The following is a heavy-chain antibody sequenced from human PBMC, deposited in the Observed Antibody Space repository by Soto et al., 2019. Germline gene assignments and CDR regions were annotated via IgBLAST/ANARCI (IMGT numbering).Heavy chain of an antibody. CDR3: AKVSLGATTITDYYYYGLDV. D-gene: IGHD1-26*01. J-gene: IGHJ6*02. Sequence: EVQLLESGGGLVQPGGSLRLSCAASGFTFSSYAMSWVRQAPGKGLEWVSAISGGGGSTYYADSVKGRVTISRDNSKNTLYLQMNSLRAEDTAVYYCAKVSLGATTITDYYYYGLDVWGQGTTVTVSS. CDR2: ISGGGGST. CDR1: GFTFSSYA. V-gene: IGHV3-23*01.